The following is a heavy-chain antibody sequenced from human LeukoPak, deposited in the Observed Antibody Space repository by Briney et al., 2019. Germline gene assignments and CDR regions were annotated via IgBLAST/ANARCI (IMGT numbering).Heavy chain of an antibody. J-gene: IGHJ4*02. Sequence: ASVRVSRKASGYTFTGYYMHWVRQAPGQGLEWMGRINPNSGGTNYAQKFQGRVTMTRDTSISTAYMELSRLRSDDTAVYYCARDIAVAGFQDYWGQGTLVTVSS. CDR1: GYTFTGYY. CDR3: ARDIAVAGFQDY. D-gene: IGHD6-19*01. CDR2: INPNSGGT. V-gene: IGHV1-2*06.